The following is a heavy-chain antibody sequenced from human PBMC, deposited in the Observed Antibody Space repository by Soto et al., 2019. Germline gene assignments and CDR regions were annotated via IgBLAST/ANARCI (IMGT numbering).Heavy chain of an antibody. V-gene: IGHV1-69*04. Sequence: SVKVCCKASGGTFSSYTISWVRQATGQGLEWMGRIIPILGIANYAQKFQGRVTITADKSTSTAYMELSSLRSEDTAVYYCAREDTYDILTGSSGEAFDIWGKGKMVTV. CDR1: GGTFSSYT. D-gene: IGHD3-9*01. CDR2: IIPILGIA. CDR3: AREDTYDILTGSSGEAFDI. J-gene: IGHJ3*02.